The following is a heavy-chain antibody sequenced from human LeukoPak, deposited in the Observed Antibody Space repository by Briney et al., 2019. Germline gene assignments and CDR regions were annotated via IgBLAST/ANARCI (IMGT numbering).Heavy chain of an antibody. V-gene: IGHV3-23*01. CDR2: IISSGVST. J-gene: IGHJ4*02. D-gene: IGHD5-18*01. CDR3: AKGRSESSYSNGDY. Sequence: GGSLRLSCAASGFTVTNYCMSWVRQAPGKGLEWVSSIISSGVSTYNTDPVKGRFTISRDNSKNPLYLQMNSRRAEDTAVFYCAKGRSESSYSNGDYWGQGTLVTVSS. CDR1: GFTVTNYC.